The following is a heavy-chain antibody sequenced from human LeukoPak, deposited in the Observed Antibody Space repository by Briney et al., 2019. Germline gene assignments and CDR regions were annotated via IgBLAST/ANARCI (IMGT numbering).Heavy chain of an antibody. V-gene: IGHV3-53*01. CDR3: ARGEGYSYGYVAAFDI. Sequence: GGSLRLSCAASGFTVSSNYMSWVRQAPGKGLEWVSVIYSGGRTYYADSVKGRFTISRDNSKNTLYLQMNSLRAEDTAVYYCARGEGYSYGYVAAFDIWGQGTMVTVSS. CDR2: IYSGGRT. J-gene: IGHJ3*02. D-gene: IGHD5-18*01. CDR1: GFTVSSNY.